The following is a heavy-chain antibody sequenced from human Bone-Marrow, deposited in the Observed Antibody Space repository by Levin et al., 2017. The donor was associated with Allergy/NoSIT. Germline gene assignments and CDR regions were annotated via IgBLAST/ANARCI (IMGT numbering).Heavy chain of an antibody. CDR1: GFKFSSYN. Sequence: GGSLRLSCEASGFKFSSYNMNWVRQAPGKGLEWVSSISSSSASIYYTDSVKGRFTISRDNARNSLYLQVNSLRAEDTAVYYCARGGPAAGRGAFDIWGQGTMVTVSS. CDR2: ISSSSASI. V-gene: IGHV3-21*01. CDR3: ARGGPAAGRGAFDI. J-gene: IGHJ3*02. D-gene: IGHD1-1*01.